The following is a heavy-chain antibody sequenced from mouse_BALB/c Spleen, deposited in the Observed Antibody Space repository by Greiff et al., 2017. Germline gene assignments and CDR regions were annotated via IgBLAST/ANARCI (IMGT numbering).Heavy chain of an antibody. CDR3: ARRHGNYYFDY. CDR1: GYTFTSYW. J-gene: IGHJ2*01. Sequence: VQLQQPGAELVKPGASVKLSCKASGYTFTSYWMHWVKQRPGQGLEWIGEIDPSDSYTNYNQKFKGKATLTVDKSSSTAYMQLSSLTSEDSAVYYCARRHGNYYFDYWGQGTTLTVSS. D-gene: IGHD2-1*01. V-gene: IGHV1-69*02. CDR2: IDPSDSYT.